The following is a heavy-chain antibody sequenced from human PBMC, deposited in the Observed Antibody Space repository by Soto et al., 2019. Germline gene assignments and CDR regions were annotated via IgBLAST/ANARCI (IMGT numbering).Heavy chain of an antibody. CDR2: IWYDGSNK. Sequence: PGGSLRLSCAASGFTFSSYGMHWVRQAPGKGLEWVAVIWYDGSNKYYADSVKGRFTISRDNSKNTLYLQMNSLRAEDTAVYYCARDLAGLWFGEPPNSSFDYWGQGTLVTVSS. V-gene: IGHV3-33*01. CDR1: GFTFSSYG. D-gene: IGHD3-10*01. CDR3: ARDLAGLWFGEPPNSSFDY. J-gene: IGHJ4*02.